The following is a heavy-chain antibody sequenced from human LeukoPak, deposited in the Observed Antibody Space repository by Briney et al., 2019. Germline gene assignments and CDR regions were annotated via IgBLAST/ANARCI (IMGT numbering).Heavy chain of an antibody. CDR2: ISAYNGNT. Sequence: ASVKVSCKASGYTFTSYGISWVRQAPGQGLEWMGWISAYNGNTNYAQKLQGRVTMTTDTSTSTAYMELRSLRSDDTAVYYCARGDLPVTMVRGILDYWGQGTLVTVSS. V-gene: IGHV1-18*01. CDR1: GYTFTSYG. J-gene: IGHJ4*02. D-gene: IGHD3-10*01. CDR3: ARGDLPVTMVRGILDY.